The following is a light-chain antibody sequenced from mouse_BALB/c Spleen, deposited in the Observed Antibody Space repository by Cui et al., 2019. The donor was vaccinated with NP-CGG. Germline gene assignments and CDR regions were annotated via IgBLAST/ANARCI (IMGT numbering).Light chain of an antibody. Sequence: QDVVTPQYSPTTSPGETVTLTCRSSTGAVTTSNYANWVQEKPDHLFTGLIGGTNNRTPGVPARFSGSLIGDKAALTITGAQTEDEAIYFCALWYSNHWVFGGGTKLTVL. V-gene: IGLV1*01. CDR3: ALWYSNHWV. CDR1: TGAVTTSNY. J-gene: IGLJ1*01. CDR2: GTN.